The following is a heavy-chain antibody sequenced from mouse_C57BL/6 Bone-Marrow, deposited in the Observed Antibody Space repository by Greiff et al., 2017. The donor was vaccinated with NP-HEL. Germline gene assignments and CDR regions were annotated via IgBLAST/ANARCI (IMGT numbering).Heavy chain of an antibody. CDR1: GFTFSDYY. CDR3: ARHITTVVATYYYAMDY. Sequence: EVQLVESGGGLVQPGGSLKLSCAASGFTFSDYYMYWVRQTPEKRLEWVANISNGGGSTYYPDTVKGRITISRDNAKNTLYLQMSRLKSEDTAMYYCARHITTVVATYYYAMDYWGQGTSVTVSS. V-gene: IGHV5-12*01. J-gene: IGHJ4*01. CDR2: ISNGGGST. D-gene: IGHD1-1*01.